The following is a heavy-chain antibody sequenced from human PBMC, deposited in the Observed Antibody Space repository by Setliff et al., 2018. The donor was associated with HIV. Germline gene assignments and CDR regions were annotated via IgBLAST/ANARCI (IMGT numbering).Heavy chain of an antibody. CDR1: GYSINNIHY. CDR2: IYDGGTS. J-gene: IGHJ4*02. Sequence: SETLSLTCDVSGYSINNIHYWGWIRQPPGKGLECLGNIYDGGTSYHNPSLKGRVTISMDTSKAQFSLKLISVTAADTAVYYCVRRDVSFLFGQFDSWGQGILVTVSS. CDR3: VRRDVSFLFGQFDS. D-gene: IGHD3-10*02. V-gene: IGHV4-38-2*01.